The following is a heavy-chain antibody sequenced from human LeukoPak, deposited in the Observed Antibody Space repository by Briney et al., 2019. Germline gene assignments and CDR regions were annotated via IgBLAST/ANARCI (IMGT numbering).Heavy chain of an antibody. CDR2: IYSGGST. CDR3: ARYRAAAGVDY. D-gene: IGHD6-13*01. V-gene: IGHV3-66*01. J-gene: IGHJ4*02. Sequence: GSLRLSCAASGFTVSSNYMSWVRQAPGKGLEWVSVIYSGGSTYYADSVKGRFTISRDNSKNTLYLQMNSLRAEDTAVYYCARYRAAAGVDYWGQGTLVTVSS. CDR1: GFTVSSNY.